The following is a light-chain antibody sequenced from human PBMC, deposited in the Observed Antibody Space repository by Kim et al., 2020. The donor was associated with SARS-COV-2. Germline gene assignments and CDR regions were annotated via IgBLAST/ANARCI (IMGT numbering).Light chain of an antibody. V-gene: IGKV3-15*01. CDR2: GAS. J-gene: IGKJ2*01. CDR3: QQYHMRPPYT. Sequence: SPGERVTLSCRASRDIERDLAWYQHRPGQAPRLLIFGASTRAAGIPGRFSGSGSGTAFTLTISGLQSEDFAVYYCQQYHMRPPYTFGRGTKLEI. CDR1: RDIERD.